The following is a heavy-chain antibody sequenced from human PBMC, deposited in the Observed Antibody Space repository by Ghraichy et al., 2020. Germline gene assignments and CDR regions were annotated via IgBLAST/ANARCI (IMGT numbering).Heavy chain of an antibody. J-gene: IGHJ5*02. CDR3: TKKGWGYSSSTDNWFDP. D-gene: IGHD5-18*01. CDR2: ISGTGAST. CDR1: GFTFRSYA. Sequence: ESLNISCAASGFTFRSYAMSWVRQAPGKGLEWVSSISGTGASTYYADSVKGRFTVSRDNSRNTLYLQLNGLRAEDTAMYFCTKKGWGYSSSTDNWFDPWGQGTRVTVSS. V-gene: IGHV3-23*01.